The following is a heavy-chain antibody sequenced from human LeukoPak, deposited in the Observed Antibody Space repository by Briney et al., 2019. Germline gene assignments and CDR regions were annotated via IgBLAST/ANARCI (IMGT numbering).Heavy chain of an antibody. D-gene: IGHD2-2*01. CDR3: AKSTAPAGYYLDY. Sequence: GGSLRLSCAASGFTFSTYGMHWIRQAPGKGLEWVAIISYDGNDKDYADSVRGRFTISRDNSKNTLYLQMNSLRGEDTAVYYCAKSTAPAGYYLDYWGQGILVTVSS. V-gene: IGHV3-30*18. CDR1: GFTFSTYG. J-gene: IGHJ4*02. CDR2: ISYDGNDK.